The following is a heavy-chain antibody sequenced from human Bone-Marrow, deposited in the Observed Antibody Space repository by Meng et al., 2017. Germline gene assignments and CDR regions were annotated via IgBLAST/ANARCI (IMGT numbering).Heavy chain of an antibody. Sequence: SGTLSLTCTVSGGSISSSGYYWGWIRQPAGKGLEWIGRISTSGSTNYNPSLKCRVTMSVDTSKNQFSLKLSSVTAADTAVYYCARGGNGYSYGTYYYYGMDVWGQGTTVTVSS. CDR3: ARGGNGYSYGTYYYYGMDV. CDR2: ISTSGST. V-gene: IGHV4-61*02. J-gene: IGHJ6*02. CDR1: GGSISSSGYY. D-gene: IGHD5-18*01.